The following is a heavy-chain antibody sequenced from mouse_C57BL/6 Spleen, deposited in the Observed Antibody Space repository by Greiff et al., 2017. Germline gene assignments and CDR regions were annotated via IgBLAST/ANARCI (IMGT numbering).Heavy chain of an antibody. J-gene: IGHJ1*03. V-gene: IGHV3-6*01. D-gene: IGHD1-1*01. Sequence: ESGPGLVKPSQSLSLTCSVTGYSITSGYYWNWIRQFPGNKLEWMGYISYDGSNNYNPSLKNRISITRDTSKNQFFLKLNSVTTEDTATYYCARSTVVATFYWYFDVWGTGTTVTVSS. CDR2: ISYDGSN. CDR1: GYSITSGYY. CDR3: ARSTVVATFYWYFDV.